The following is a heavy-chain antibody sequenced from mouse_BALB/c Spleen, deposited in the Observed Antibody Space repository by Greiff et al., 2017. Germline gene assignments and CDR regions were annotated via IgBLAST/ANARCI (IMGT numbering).Heavy chain of an antibody. CDR2: ISSGSSTI. CDR3: ARARDGYYWFAY. Sequence: DVHLVESGGGLVQPGGSRKLSCAASGFTFSSFGMHWVRQAPEKGLEWVAYISSGSSTIYYADTVKGRFTISRDNPKNTLFLQMTSLRSEDTAMYYCARARDGYYWFAYWGQGTLVTVSA. V-gene: IGHV5-17*02. J-gene: IGHJ3*01. D-gene: IGHD2-3*01. CDR1: GFTFSSFG.